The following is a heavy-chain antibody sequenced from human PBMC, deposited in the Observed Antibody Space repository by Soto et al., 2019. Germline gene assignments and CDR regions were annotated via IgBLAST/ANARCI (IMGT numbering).Heavy chain of an antibody. CDR1: GYSFTSYW. D-gene: IGHD4-17*01. V-gene: IGHV5-10-1*01. CDR3: ANRNDYGGNSYYGMDV. J-gene: IGHJ6*02. Sequence: GESLKISCKGSGYSFTSYWISWVRQMPGKGLEWMGRIDPSDSYTNYSPSFQGHVTISRDNAKNSLYLQMNSLRAEDTAVYYCANRNDYGGNSYYGMDVWGQGTTVTVSS. CDR2: IDPSDSYT.